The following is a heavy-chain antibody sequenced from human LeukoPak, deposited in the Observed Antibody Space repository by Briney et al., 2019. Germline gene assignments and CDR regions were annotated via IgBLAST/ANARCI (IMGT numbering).Heavy chain of an antibody. CDR3: ARHHRYCSGGSCYLYDH. CDR1: GGSINSFY. D-gene: IGHD2-15*01. V-gene: IGHV4-59*08. CDR2: IYYSGST. J-gene: IGHJ4*02. Sequence: SETLSLTCTVSGGSINSFYWSWIRQPPGKGLEWIGYIYYSGSTNYNPSLKSRVTISVDTSKNQFSLKLTSVTAADTAVYYCARHHRYCSGGSCYLYDHWGQGTLVTVSS.